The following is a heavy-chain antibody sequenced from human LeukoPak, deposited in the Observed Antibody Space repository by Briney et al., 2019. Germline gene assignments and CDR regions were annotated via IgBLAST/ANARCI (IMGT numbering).Heavy chain of an antibody. CDR3: AREVGPIVLMVYEVPNWFDP. D-gene: IGHD2-8*01. CDR2: ISAYNGNT. Sequence: ASVKVSCKASGYTFTSYGISWMRQAPGQGLEWMGWISAYNGNTNYAQKLQGRVTMTTDTSTSTAYMELRSLRSDDTAVYYCAREVGPIVLMVYEVPNWFDPWGQGTLVTVSS. V-gene: IGHV1-18*01. CDR1: GYTFTSYG. J-gene: IGHJ5*02.